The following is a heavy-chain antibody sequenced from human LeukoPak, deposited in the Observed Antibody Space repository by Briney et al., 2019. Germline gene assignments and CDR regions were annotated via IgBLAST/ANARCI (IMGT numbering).Heavy chain of an antibody. V-gene: IGHV1-69*13. J-gene: IGHJ4*02. D-gene: IGHD3-22*01. CDR1: GGTFSSYA. CDR2: IIPIFGTA. Sequence: ASVKVSCKASGGTFSSYAISWVRQAPGQGLEWMGGIIPIFGTANYAQKFQGRVTITADESTSTAYMELSSLRSEDTAVYYCASEGRYYDSSGPFDYWGQGTLVTVSS. CDR3: ASEGRYYDSSGPFDY.